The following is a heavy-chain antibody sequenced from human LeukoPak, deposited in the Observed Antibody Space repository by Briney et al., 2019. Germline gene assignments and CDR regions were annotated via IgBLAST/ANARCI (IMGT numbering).Heavy chain of an antibody. V-gene: IGHV1-69*04. CDR3: AKGLGAVRGVIDY. D-gene: IGHD3-10*01. Sequence: GASVKVSCKASGGTFSSYAISWVRQAPGQGLEWMGRIIPILGIANYAQKFQGRVTITADKSTSTAYMELNSLRTEDTAVYYCAKGLGAVRGVIDYWGQGTLVTVSS. CDR1: GGTFSSYA. CDR2: IIPILGIA. J-gene: IGHJ4*02.